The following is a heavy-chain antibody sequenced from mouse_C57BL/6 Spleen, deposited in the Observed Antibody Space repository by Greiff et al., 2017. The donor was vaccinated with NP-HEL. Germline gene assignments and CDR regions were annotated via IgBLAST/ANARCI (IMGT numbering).Heavy chain of an antibody. J-gene: IGHJ3*01. CDR3: ASDYDYGPWFAY. V-gene: IGHV1-39*01. Sequence: EVQLQQSGPELVKPGASVKISCKASGYSFTDYNMNWVKQSTGKSLEWIGVINPKYGTTSYNQKFKGKATLTVDQSSSTAYMQLNSLISRDSAVDYCASDYDYGPWFAYWGQGTLVTVSA. CDR2: INPKYGTT. D-gene: IGHD2-4*01. CDR1: GYSFTDYN.